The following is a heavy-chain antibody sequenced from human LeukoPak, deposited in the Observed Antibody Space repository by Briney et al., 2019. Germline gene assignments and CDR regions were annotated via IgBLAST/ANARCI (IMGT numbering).Heavy chain of an antibody. CDR3: ARDLLDYGADVVDF. J-gene: IGHJ4*02. CDR1: GFTLTTYA. CDR2: ITASGPTT. V-gene: IGHV3-23*01. Sequence: PGGSLRLSCAASGFTLTTYAMTWVRQAPGKGLEWVSGITASGPTTYYADSVKGRFTFSRDNAKNSLYLQMNNLRAEDTAVYYCARDLLDYGADVVDFWGQGTLVTVSS. D-gene: IGHD4-17*01.